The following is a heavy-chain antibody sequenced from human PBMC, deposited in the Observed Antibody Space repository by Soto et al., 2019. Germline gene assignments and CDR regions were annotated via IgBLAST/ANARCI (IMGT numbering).Heavy chain of an antibody. CDR1: GFTFSSYG. D-gene: IGHD2-2*01. J-gene: IGHJ3*02. CDR3: ATGYCISTSCYVTAFDI. Sequence: QVQLVESGGGVVQPGRSLRLSCAASGFTFSSYGMHWVRQAPGKGLEWVAVISNDGSNKYYADSVKGRFTISRDNSKNTLYLQMNSLRAEDTAVYYCATGYCISTSCYVTAFDIWGQGTMVTVSS. CDR2: ISNDGSNK. V-gene: IGHV3-30*03.